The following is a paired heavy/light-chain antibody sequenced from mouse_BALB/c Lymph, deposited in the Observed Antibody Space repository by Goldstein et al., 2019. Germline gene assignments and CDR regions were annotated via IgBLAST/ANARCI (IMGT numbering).Heavy chain of an antibody. Sequence: EVQLQQSGPELVKPGASVKISCKTSGYTFTEYTMHWVKQSHGKSLEWIGGINPNNGGTSYNQKFKGKATLTVDKSSSTAYMELRSLTSEDSAVYYCARGDVWFAYWGQGTLVTVSA. D-gene: IGHD3-3*01. CDR2: INPNNGGT. CDR3: ARGDVWFAY. J-gene: IGHJ3*01. V-gene: IGHV1-18*01. CDR1: GYTFTEYT.
Light chain of an antibody. CDR3: QQSNSWPLT. V-gene: IGKV5-43*01. Sequence: DIVLTQSPATLSVTPGDSVSLSCRASQSISNNLHWYQQKSHESPRLLIKYASQSISGIPSRFSGSGSGTDFTLSINSVETEDFGMYFCQQSNSWPLTFGAGTKLELK. J-gene: IGKJ5*01. CDR1: QSISNN. CDR2: YAS.